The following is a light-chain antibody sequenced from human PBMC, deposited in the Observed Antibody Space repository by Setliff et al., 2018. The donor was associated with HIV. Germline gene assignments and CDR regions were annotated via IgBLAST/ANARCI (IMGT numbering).Light chain of an antibody. CDR1: SSDVAAYAY. V-gene: IGLV2-14*03. CDR2: DVS. CDR3: ISYRTTSTWV. Sequence: QSALAQPASVSGSPGQSITISCTGTSSDVAAYAYVSWYQQHPGKVPKLMIYDVSNRPSGVSTRFSGSKSGNTASLTISGLQAEDEAHYYCISYRTTSTWVFGGGTKVTVL. J-gene: IGLJ3*02.